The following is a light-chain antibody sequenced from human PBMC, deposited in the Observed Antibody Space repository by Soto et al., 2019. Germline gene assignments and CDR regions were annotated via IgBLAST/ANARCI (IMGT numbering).Light chain of an antibody. CDR1: QSVSSGY. V-gene: IGKV3-20*01. CDR3: QQYSSSPSIT. CDR2: GAS. J-gene: IGKJ5*01. Sequence: EIVLTQSRGTLSLSPGERATLSCRASQSVSSGYLAWYQQKPGQAPRLLIYGASTRATGIPDRFSGSGSGTDFTLTISRLEPEDFAVYYCQQYSSSPSITFGQGTRLEIK.